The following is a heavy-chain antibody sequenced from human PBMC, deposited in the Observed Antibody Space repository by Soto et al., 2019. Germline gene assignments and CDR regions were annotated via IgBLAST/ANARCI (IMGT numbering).Heavy chain of an antibody. CDR3: ARSTSLGGMDV. CDR1: GFSFSTYS. Sequence: EVQLVESGGGLVMPWGSLRLSCIASGFSFSTYSMNWVRQAPGKGLEWVSSIRRSGDYTYYADSLKGRFTISRDNAKNSLSLQMISLSAEDTAVYYCARSTSLGGMDVWGQGTTVTVSS. CDR2: IRRSGDYT. V-gene: IGHV3-21*01. J-gene: IGHJ6*02. D-gene: IGHD1-1*01.